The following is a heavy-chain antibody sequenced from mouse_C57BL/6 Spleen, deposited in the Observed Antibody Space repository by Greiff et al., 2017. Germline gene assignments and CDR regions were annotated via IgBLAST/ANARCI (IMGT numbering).Heavy chain of an antibody. CDR3: ARSGDYYGYFDY. D-gene: IGHD1-1*01. V-gene: IGHV1-78*01. Sequence: VQLQQPDAELVKPGASVKISCKASGYTFTDHSIHWVKQRPGQGLEWIGFIYPSDGSTKYNEKFKGKATLTADKSSSTAYMQLSSLTSEDSAVYYCARSGDYYGYFDYWGQGTTLTVSS. J-gene: IGHJ2*01. CDR2: IYPSDGST. CDR1: GYTFTDHS.